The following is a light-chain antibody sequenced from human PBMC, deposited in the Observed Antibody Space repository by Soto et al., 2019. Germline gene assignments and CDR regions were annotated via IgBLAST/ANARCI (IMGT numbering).Light chain of an antibody. CDR2: DAS. CDR1: QSVSIY. CDR3: QQRSNWPPEIT. V-gene: IGKV3-11*01. J-gene: IGKJ5*01. Sequence: EIVLTQSPATLSLFPGERATLSCRASQSVSIYLAWYQQKPGQAPRLLLHDASNRATGIPARFSGSGSGTDFTLTISSLEPEDFAVYYCQQRSNWPPEITFGQGTRLEIK.